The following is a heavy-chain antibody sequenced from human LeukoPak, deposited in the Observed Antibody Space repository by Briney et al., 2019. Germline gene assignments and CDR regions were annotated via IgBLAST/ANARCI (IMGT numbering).Heavy chain of an antibody. J-gene: IGHJ4*02. Sequence: SETLSLTCAVSGGSISINDYFWAWIRQSPGKGLEWIGSVSYRGDTYYNPSLQSRVTISVDTPKNQFSLKLSSVTAADTAVYYCARVGRSHYDILTGYYTYYFDYWGQGTLVTVSS. D-gene: IGHD3-9*01. CDR2: VSYRGDT. CDR3: ARVGRSHYDILTGYYTYYFDY. V-gene: IGHV4-39*07. CDR1: GGSISINDYF.